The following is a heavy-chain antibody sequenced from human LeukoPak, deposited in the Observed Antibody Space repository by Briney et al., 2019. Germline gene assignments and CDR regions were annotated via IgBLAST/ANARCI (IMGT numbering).Heavy chain of an antibody. CDR3: ATWKAYHYYYYGMDV. V-gene: IGHV1-24*01. Sequence: ASVKVSCKVSGDALTGLSMHWVRQAIGKGLEWMAGFDPEDGETIYAQKFQGRVTMTEDTSTDTAYMELSSLRSEDTAVYYCATWKAYHYYYYGMDVWAKGPRSPSP. CDR2: FDPEDGET. D-gene: IGHD1-1*01. CDR1: GDALTGLS. J-gene: IGHJ6*02.